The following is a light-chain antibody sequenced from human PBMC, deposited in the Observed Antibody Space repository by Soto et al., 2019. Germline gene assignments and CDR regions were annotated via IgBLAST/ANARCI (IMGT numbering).Light chain of an antibody. CDR2: EVS. CDR3: SSSAGGYTWV. CDR1: SSDVGGYNY. J-gene: IGLJ3*02. Sequence: QSALTQPASVSGSPGQSITISCTGTSSDVGGYNYVSWYQQHPGKAPKLMIYEVSNRPSGVSNRFSGSKSGNTASLTISGLQAEDEADYYCSSSAGGYTWVFGGGTKLTVL. V-gene: IGLV2-14*01.